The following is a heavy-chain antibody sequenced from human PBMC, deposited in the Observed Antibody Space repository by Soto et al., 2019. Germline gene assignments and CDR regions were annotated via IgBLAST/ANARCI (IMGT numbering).Heavy chain of an antibody. CDR2: ISAYNGNT. J-gene: IGHJ4*02. D-gene: IGHD3-10*01. CDR1: GYTFTIYG. CDR3: ARDMGHDYYGSGSYGY. V-gene: IGHV1-18*01. Sequence: QVQLVQSGAEVKKPGASVKVSCKASGYTFTIYGIIWVRQAPGQGLEWMVWISAYNGNTNYAQKLQGRVTMTTDTSKSTAYMELRSLRSDDTAVYYCARDMGHDYYGSGSYGYWGQGTLVTVSS.